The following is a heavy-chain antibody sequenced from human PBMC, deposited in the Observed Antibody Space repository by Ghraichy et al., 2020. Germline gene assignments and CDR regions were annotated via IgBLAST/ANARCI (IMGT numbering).Heavy chain of an antibody. V-gene: IGHV3-23*01. CDR2: ISGSGGST. CDR1: GFTFSSYA. J-gene: IGHJ5*02. Sequence: GGSLRLSCAASGFTFSSYAMSWVRQAPGKGLEWVSGISGSGGSTYYADSVKGRFTISRDNSKNTLYLQVNSLRADDTAVYYCAKGGTYCSRISCYVDWFDAWGQGTLVTVSS. D-gene: IGHD2-2*01. CDR3: AKGGTYCSRISCYVDWFDA.